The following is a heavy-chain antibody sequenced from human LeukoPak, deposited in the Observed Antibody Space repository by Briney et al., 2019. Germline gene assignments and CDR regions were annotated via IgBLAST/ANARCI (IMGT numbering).Heavy chain of an antibody. D-gene: IGHD3-10*01. V-gene: IGHV4-39*01. CDR2: IYYSGST. J-gene: IGHJ6*02. Sequence: SETLSLTCTVSGGSLSSSSYYWGWIRQPPGKGLEWIGSIYYSGSTYYNPSLKSRVTISVDTSKNQFSLKLSSVTAADTAVYYCARPGSITMVRGVRSGMDVWGQGTTVTVSS. CDR1: GGSLSSSSYY. CDR3: ARPGSITMVRGVRSGMDV.